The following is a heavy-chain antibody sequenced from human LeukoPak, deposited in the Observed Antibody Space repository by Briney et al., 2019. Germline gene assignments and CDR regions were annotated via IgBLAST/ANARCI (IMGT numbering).Heavy chain of an antibody. Sequence: SETLSLTCTVSGGSISSYYWSWIRQPPGKGLEWIGYIYYSGGTNYNPSLKSRVTISVDTSRNQFSLKLSSVTAADTAVYYCARGPWFDPWGQGTLVTVSS. CDR2: IYYSGGT. CDR3: ARGPWFDP. J-gene: IGHJ5*02. V-gene: IGHV4-59*01. CDR1: GGSISSYY.